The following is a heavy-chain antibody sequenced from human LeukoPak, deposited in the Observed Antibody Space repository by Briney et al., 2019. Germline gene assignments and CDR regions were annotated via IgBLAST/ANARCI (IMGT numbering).Heavy chain of an antibody. J-gene: IGHJ4*02. CDR2: ISYDGSNK. Sequence: GGSLRLSCAASGFTFSSYAMYWVRQAPGKGLEWVAVISYDGSNKYYADSVKGRFTISRDNSKNTLYLQMNSLRAEDTAVYYCAREITMIVVGNYFDYWGQGTLVTVSS. V-gene: IGHV3-30-3*01. CDR3: AREITMIVVGNYFDY. D-gene: IGHD3-22*01. CDR1: GFTFSSYA.